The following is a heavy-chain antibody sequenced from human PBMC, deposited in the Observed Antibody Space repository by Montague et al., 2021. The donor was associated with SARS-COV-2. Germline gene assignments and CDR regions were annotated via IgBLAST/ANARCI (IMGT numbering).Heavy chain of an antibody. CDR3: ARVRYYGSGTSLGMDV. V-gene: IGHV4-59*12. J-gene: IGHJ6*02. D-gene: IGHD3-10*01. CDR1: GGSLSSFY. CDR2: IHYSGST. Sequence: ETLSLTCSVSGGSLSSFYWSWIRQPPGKGLEYIGYIHYSGSTNFSPSLNSRVSISLDTSKNQFSLKLSSVTAADTAVYYCARVRYYGSGTSLGMDVWGQGTTVTVSS.